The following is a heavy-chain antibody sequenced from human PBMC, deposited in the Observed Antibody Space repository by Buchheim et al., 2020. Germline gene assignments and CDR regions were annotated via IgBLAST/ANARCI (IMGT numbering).Heavy chain of an antibody. CDR1: GGSISSYY. J-gene: IGHJ4*02. CDR2: IYYGGST. V-gene: IGHV4-59*08. CDR3: ARHYGGLDYFDY. Sequence: QVQLQESGPGLVKPSETLSLTCTVSGGSISSYYWSWIRQPPGKGLEWIGYIYYGGSTNYNPSLKSRVTISVDTSKNQFSLKLSSVTAAYTAVYYCARHYGGLDYFDYWGQGTL. D-gene: IGHD4-23*01.